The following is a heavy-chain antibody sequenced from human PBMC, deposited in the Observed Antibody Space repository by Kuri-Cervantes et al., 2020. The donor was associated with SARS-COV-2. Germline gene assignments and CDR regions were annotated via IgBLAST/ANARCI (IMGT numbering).Heavy chain of an antibody. J-gene: IGHJ4*02. D-gene: IGHD2-15*01. CDR2: IYSGGST. CDR3: ARRGGGHDY. Sequence: LSLTCAAAGFTFSSHAMSWVRQAPGKGLEWVSVIYSGGSTYYADSVKGRFTISRHNSKNTLYLQMNSLSAEDTAVYYCARRGGGHDYWGQGTLVTGSS. CDR1: GFTFSSHA. V-gene: IGHV3-53*04.